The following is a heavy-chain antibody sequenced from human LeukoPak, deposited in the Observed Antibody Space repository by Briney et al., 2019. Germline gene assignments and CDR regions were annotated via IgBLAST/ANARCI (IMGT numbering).Heavy chain of an antibody. D-gene: IGHD3-10*01. Sequence: PGRSLRLSCAASGFTFSSYGMHWVRQAPGKGLEWVAVISYDGSNKYYADSAKGRFTISRDNSKNTLYLQMNSLRAEDTAVYYCAKDLLSLRPYYYYGMDVWGQGTTVTVSS. J-gene: IGHJ6*02. CDR3: AKDLLSLRPYYYYGMDV. V-gene: IGHV3-30*18. CDR1: GFTFSSYG. CDR2: ISYDGSNK.